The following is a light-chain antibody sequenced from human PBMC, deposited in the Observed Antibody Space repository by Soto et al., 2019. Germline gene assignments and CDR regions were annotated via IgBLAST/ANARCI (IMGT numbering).Light chain of an antibody. CDR2: EGS. CDR3: RSYAGSRTLV. Sequence: QSALTQPASVSGSPGQSITISCTGTSCDIGSYNLVAWYQQHPGKAPKLMIYEGSNRPSGVSNRFSGSKSGTTASLTISGLQAEDEADYYCRSYAGSRTLVFGGGTKLTVL. CDR1: SCDIGSYNL. V-gene: IGLV2-23*01. J-gene: IGLJ2*01.